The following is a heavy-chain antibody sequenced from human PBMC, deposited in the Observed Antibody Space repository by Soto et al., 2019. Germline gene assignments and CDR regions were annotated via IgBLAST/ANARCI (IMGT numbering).Heavy chain of an antibody. D-gene: IGHD6-6*01. CDR1: GFTFSNYA. CDR3: AKQVRDGTSSPYYFDY. CDR2: ISSAVNT. J-gene: IGHJ4*02. V-gene: IGHV3-23*01. Sequence: EVQLLQPGGGLVQPGGSLRLSCAGSGFTFSNYAMSWVRQAPGKGLEWVSAISSAVNTYYADSVKGRFTISRDNSKNTLSLQMNSLRAEDTAVYYCAKQVRDGTSSPYYFDYWGQGTLVTVSS.